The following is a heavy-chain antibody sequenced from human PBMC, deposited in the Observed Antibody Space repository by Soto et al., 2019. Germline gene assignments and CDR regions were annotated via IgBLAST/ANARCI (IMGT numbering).Heavy chain of an antibody. CDR3: ARDSGWELLDYYFDY. Sequence: GGSLRLSCAASGFTFSSYAMHWVRQAPGKGLEWVAVISYDGSNKYYADSVKGRFTISRDNSKNTLYLQMNSLRAEDTAVYYCARDSGWELLDYYFDYWGQGTLVTVSS. CDR1: GFTFSSYA. CDR2: ISYDGSNK. J-gene: IGHJ4*02. V-gene: IGHV3-30-3*01. D-gene: IGHD1-26*01.